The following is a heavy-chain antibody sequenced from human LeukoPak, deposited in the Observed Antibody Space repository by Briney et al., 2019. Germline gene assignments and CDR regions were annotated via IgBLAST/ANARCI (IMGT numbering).Heavy chain of an antibody. CDR1: GGTFISYA. J-gene: IGHJ4*02. CDR2: IIPIFGTA. D-gene: IGHD5-18*01. Sequence: SVKVSCKASGGTFISYAISWVRQAPGRGLDWMGRIIPIFGTANYAQKFQGRVTINTDESTSTAYMELSSLRSEDTAVYYCARAVSVGDTAIVLWGQGPLVTVSS. V-gene: IGHV1-69*05. CDR3: ARAVSVGDTAIVL.